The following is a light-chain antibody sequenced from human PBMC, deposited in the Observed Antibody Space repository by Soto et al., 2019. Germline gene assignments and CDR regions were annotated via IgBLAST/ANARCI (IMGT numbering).Light chain of an antibody. CDR2: END. Sequence: QSVLTQPPSVSAAPGQKVTISCSGSSSNIGNNYVSWYQQLPGTAPQLLIYENDKRPSGIPDRFSGSKSGTSATLAITGLQTGDEADYYCGTWDSSLSAGVFGGGTQLTVL. V-gene: IGLV1-51*01. CDR3: GTWDSSLSAGV. CDR1: SSNIGNNY. J-gene: IGLJ2*01.